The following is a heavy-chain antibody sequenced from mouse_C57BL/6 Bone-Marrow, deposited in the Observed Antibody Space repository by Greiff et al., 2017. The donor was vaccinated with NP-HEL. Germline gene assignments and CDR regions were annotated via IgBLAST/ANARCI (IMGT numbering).Heavy chain of an antibody. CDR1: GYTFTSYW. V-gene: IGHV1-55*01. J-gene: IGHJ1*03. Sequence: QVQLQQSGAELVKPGASVKMSCKASGYTFTSYWITWVKQRPGQGLEWIGDIYPGSGSTNYNEKFKSKATLTVDTSSSTAYMQLSSLTSEDSAVYYCAREGTTVVNWYFDVWGTGTTVTVSS. CDR2: IYPGSGST. CDR3: AREGTTVVNWYFDV. D-gene: IGHD1-1*01.